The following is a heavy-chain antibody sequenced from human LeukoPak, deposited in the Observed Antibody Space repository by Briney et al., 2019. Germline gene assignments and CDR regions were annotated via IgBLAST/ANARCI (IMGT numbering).Heavy chain of an antibody. CDR2: IYYSGST. CDR3: ARDYRRIIVVVSDAFDI. Sequence: SETLSLTCTVSGGSISSSSYYWGWIRQPPGKGLEWIGSIYYSGSTYYNPSLKSRVTISVDTSKNQFSLKLSSVTAADTAVYYCARDYRRIIVVVSDAFDIWGQGTMVTVSS. V-gene: IGHV4-39*07. D-gene: IGHD3-22*01. CDR1: GGSISSSSYY. J-gene: IGHJ3*02.